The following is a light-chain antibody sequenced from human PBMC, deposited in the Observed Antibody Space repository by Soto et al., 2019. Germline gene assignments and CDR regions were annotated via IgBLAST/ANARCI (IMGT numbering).Light chain of an antibody. Sequence: EIVLTQSPGTLSLSPGERATLSCRASQSVSSNYLAWYQQTPGQAPWLLIYGASSRATGIPDRFSGSASGTDFTLTISRLEPEDFAVYYCQQYGSSPQTFGQGTKVDIK. CDR2: GAS. CDR3: QQYGSSPQT. V-gene: IGKV3-20*01. CDR1: QSVSSNY. J-gene: IGKJ1*01.